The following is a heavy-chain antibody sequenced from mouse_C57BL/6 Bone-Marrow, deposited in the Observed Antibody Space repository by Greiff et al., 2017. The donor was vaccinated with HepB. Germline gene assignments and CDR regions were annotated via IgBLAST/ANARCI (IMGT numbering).Heavy chain of an antibody. V-gene: IGHV5-17*01. CDR2: ISSGSSTI. CDR3: ARGSMVTTRGYYAMDY. CDR1: GFTFSDYG. J-gene: IGHJ4*01. D-gene: IGHD2-2*01. Sequence: EVKVEESGGGLVKPGGSLKLSCAASGFTFSDYGMHWVRQAPEKGLEWVAYISSGSSTIYYADTVKGRFTISRDNAKTTLFLQMTSLRSEDTAMYYCARGSMVTTRGYYAMDYWGQGTSVTVSS.